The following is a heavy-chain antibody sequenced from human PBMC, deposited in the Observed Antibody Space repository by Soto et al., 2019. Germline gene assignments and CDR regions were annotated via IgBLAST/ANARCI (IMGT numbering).Heavy chain of an antibody. CDR1: GGSISSGDYY. V-gene: IGHV4-30-4*01. CDR2: IYYSGST. CDR3: ARARMEDSGSYNYYYYGMDV. J-gene: IGHJ6*02. Sequence: SETLSLTCTVSGGSISSGDYYWSWIRPPPGKGLEWIGYIYYSGSTYYNPSIKSRVTISVDTSKNQFSLKLSSVTAADTAVYYCARARMEDSGSYNYYYYGMDVWGQGTTVTVSS. D-gene: IGHD3-10*01.